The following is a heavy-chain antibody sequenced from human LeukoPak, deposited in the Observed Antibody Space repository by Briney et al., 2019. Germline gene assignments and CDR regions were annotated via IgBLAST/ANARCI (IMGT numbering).Heavy chain of an antibody. CDR1: GGSISSYY. CDR3: AREVSYSSSWYAPEENYMDV. J-gene: IGHJ6*03. CDR2: IYTSGST. D-gene: IGHD6-13*01. Sequence: SETLSLTCTVSGGSISSYYWSWIRQPAGKGLEWIGRIYTSGSTNYNPSLKSRVTISVDKSKNQFSLKLSSVTAADTAVYYCAREVSYSSSWYAPEENYMDVWGKGTTVTVSS. V-gene: IGHV4-4*07.